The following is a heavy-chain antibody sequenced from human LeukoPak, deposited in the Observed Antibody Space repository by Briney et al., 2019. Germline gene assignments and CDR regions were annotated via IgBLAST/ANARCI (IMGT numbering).Heavy chain of an antibody. CDR3: VRGMVRAMGWGNYYYGMDV. CDR1: GGTFSSYA. D-gene: IGHD3-10*01. J-gene: IGHJ6*02. CDR2: IIPIFGTT. Sequence: ASVKVSCKTSGGTFSSYAISWVRQAPGQGLEWMGGIIPIFGTTNYAQKLEGRVTITADESTSTAYLELSSLRSEDTAVFYCVRGMVRAMGWGNYYYGMDVWGQGTTVTVSS. V-gene: IGHV1-69*13.